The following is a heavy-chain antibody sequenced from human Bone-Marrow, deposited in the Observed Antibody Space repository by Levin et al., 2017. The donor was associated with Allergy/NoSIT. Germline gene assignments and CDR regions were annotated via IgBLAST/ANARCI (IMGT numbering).Heavy chain of an antibody. D-gene: IGHD5-24*01. J-gene: IGHJ5*02. CDR3: ARDQFRRATIGARWFDP. CDR1: GFTFSKSW. Sequence: GESLKISCAASGFTFSKSWMSWVRQTPGKGLEWVANIKEDGSEKYYVDSVKGRFTISRDNAKNSLYVQMNSLRAEDTAVYYCARDQFRRATIGARWFDPWGQGTLVIVSS. CDR2: IKEDGSEK. V-gene: IGHV3-7*01.